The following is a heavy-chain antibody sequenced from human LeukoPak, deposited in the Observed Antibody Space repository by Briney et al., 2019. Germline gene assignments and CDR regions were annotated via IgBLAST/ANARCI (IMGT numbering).Heavy chain of an antibody. CDR2: IIGTGGDT. V-gene: IGHV3-23*01. D-gene: IGHD6-13*01. CDR1: GFTFSSYA. CDR3: ASRQYSTSWAGLGL. Sequence: PGGSLRLSCTASGFTFSSYAMNWVRQAPGKGLEWVSTIIGTGGDTYYADSVKGRFTISRDNSKNTLYLQMNSLRAEDTAVFYCASRQYSTSWAGLGLWGRGTLVTVSS. J-gene: IGHJ2*01.